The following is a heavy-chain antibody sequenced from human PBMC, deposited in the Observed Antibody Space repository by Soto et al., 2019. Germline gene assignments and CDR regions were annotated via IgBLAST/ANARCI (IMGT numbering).Heavy chain of an antibody. CDR1: GFTFSDYY. CDR3: ASLPGHGYSYGRYYGMDV. D-gene: IGHD5-18*01. Sequence: KPGGSLRLSCAASGFTFSDYYMSWIRQAPGKGLEWVSYISSSGSTIYYADSVKGRFTISRDNAKNSLYLQMNSLRAEDTAVYYCASLPGHGYSYGRYYGMDVWGQGTTVTVSS. CDR2: ISSSGSTI. V-gene: IGHV3-11*01. J-gene: IGHJ6*02.